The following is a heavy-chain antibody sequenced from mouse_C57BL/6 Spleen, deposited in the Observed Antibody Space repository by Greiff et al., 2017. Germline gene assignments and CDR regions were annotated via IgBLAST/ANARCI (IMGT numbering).Heavy chain of an antibody. V-gene: IGHV5-12*01. CDR2: ISNGGGST. Sequence: EVQLVESGGGLVQPGGSLKLSCAASGFTFSDYYMYWVRQTPEKRLEWVAYISNGGGSTYYPDTVKGRFTISRDTAKNTLYLQMSRLKSEDTAMYYCERHGGYYDDDLAWFAYWGQGTLVTVSA. CDR3: ERHGGYYDDDLAWFAY. D-gene: IGHD2-4*01. CDR1: GFTFSDYY. J-gene: IGHJ3*01.